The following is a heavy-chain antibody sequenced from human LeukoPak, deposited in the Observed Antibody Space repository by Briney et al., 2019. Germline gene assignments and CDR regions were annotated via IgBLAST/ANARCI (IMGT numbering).Heavy chain of an antibody. V-gene: IGHV1-8*01. CDR1: GYTFTSYD. CDR3: ARDSSGSSWYIGDGNYMDV. J-gene: IGHJ6*03. D-gene: IGHD6-13*01. Sequence: GASVKVSCKASGYTFTSYDINWVRQATGQGLEWMGWMNPNSGNTGYAQKFQSRVTMTRNTSISTAYMELSSLRSDDTAVYYCARDSSGSSWYIGDGNYMDVWGKGTTVTVSS. CDR2: MNPNSGNT.